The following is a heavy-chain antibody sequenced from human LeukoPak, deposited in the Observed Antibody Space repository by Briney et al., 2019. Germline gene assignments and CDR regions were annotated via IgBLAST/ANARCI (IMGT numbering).Heavy chain of an antibody. D-gene: IGHD5-18*01. CDR1: GYTFTSYT. J-gene: IGHJ5*02. CDR3: ARCGYSDAWSCDH. CDR2: INTGNGNT. V-gene: IGHV1-3*04. Sequence: ASVKVSCKASGYTFTSYTIHWVRQAPGQRLEWMGWINTGNGNTEYSQKFQGRVTVTTDTSAGSAYMELSSLRSEHTAVYYCARCGYSDAWSCDHWGQGTLVTVSS.